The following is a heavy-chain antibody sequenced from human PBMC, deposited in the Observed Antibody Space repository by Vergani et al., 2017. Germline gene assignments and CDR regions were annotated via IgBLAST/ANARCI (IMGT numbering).Heavy chain of an antibody. V-gene: IGHV3-66*02. CDR1: GFTVSSNY. CDR3: ARSMNHITVTTLYYGMDV. CDR2: IYSGGST. D-gene: IGHD4-17*01. Sequence: EVQLVESGGGLVQPGGSLRLSCAASGFTVSSNYMSWVRQAPGKGLEWVSVIYSGGSTYYADSVKGRFTISRDNSKNTLYLQMNSLRAEDTAVYYCARSMNHITVTTLYYGMDVWGQGTTVTVSS. J-gene: IGHJ6*02.